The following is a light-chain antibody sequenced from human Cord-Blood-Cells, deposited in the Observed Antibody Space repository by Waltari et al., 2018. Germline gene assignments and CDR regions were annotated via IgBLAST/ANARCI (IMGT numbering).Light chain of an antibody. Sequence: QSALTQPASVSGSPGQSITISCTATSSDVGCYHHVSWYQQHPGKAPKLMIYDVSKRPSGVSNRFSGSKSGNTASLTISGLQAEDEADYYCSSYTSSSTYVFGTGTKVTVL. CDR1: SSDVGCYHH. CDR3: SSYTSSSTYV. J-gene: IGLJ1*01. V-gene: IGLV2-14*01. CDR2: DVS.